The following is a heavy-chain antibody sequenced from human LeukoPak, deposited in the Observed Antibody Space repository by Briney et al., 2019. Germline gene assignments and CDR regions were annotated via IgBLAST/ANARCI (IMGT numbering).Heavy chain of an antibody. CDR1: GYTFTSYG. V-gene: IGHV1-18*01. CDR2: ISAYNGNT. CDR3: ARHLRVEYCGGGSCHYGLDI. Sequence: ASVKVSCKASGYTFTSYGISWVRQAPGQGLEWMGWISAYNGNTNYAQKLQGRVTMTTDTSTSTAYMELRSLRSDDTAVYYCARHLRVEYCGGGSCHYGLDIWGQGTMVTVSS. D-gene: IGHD2-15*01. J-gene: IGHJ3*02.